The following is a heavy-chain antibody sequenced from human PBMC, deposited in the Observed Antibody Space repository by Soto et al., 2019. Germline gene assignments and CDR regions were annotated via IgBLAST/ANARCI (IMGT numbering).Heavy chain of an antibody. CDR1: GGSISSSNW. CDR2: IYHSGST. Sequence: PSETLSLTCAVSGGSISSSNWWSWVRQPPGKGLEWIGEIYHSGSTNYNPSLKSRVTISRDNSKNTLYLQMNSLRAEDTAVYYCAKGETFSILAYYGMDVWGQGTTVTVS. CDR3: AKGETFSILAYYGMDV. D-gene: IGHD3-3*01. J-gene: IGHJ6*02. V-gene: IGHV4-4*02.